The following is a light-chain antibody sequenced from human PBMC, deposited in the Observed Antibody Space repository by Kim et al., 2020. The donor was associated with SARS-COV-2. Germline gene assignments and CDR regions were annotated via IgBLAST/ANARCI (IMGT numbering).Light chain of an antibody. Sequence: EVVMTQSPVTLSVSPGERATLSCTASQSVSSNLAWYQQKPGQAPRLLISAASTRATGIPVRFSGGGSGTDFTLTISSLQSEDFAVYYCQQYDKWTRTFGQGTKVDIK. V-gene: IGKV3-15*01. CDR1: QSVSSN. J-gene: IGKJ1*01. CDR3: QQYDKWTRT. CDR2: AAS.